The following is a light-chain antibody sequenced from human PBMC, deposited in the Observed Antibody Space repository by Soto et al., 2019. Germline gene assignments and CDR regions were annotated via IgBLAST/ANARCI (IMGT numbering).Light chain of an antibody. CDR2: GAS. CDR3: QQYGSSSWT. CDR1: QSVSSSY. Sequence: EIVLTQSPGTLSLSPGERATLSCRASQSVSSSYLAWYQQKPGQAPRLLIYGASSRATGIPDRFSGSGSETDFTLNISRLEPEDFAVYYGQQYGSSSWTFGKANKVEIK. J-gene: IGKJ1*01. V-gene: IGKV3-20*01.